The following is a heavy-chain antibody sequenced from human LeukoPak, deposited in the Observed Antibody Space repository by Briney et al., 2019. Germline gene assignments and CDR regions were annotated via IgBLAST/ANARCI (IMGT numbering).Heavy chain of an antibody. J-gene: IGHJ4*02. Sequence: SQTLSLTCSVSGVSVSNHYWSWIRQPPGKGLEWSGWFYYSGGTYFNPSLGSRVTISADTSRNHLSLNPRSPTASATARYYCARHSSGLHFDSWGQGALVTVSS. CDR3: ARHSSGLHFDS. D-gene: IGHD3-22*01. V-gene: IGHV4-59*02. CDR2: FYYSGGT. CDR1: GVSVSNHY.